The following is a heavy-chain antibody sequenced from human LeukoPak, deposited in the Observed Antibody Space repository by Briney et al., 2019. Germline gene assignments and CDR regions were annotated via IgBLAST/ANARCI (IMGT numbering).Heavy chain of an antibody. V-gene: IGHV1-69*06. D-gene: IGHD2-2*01. J-gene: IGHJ3*02. Sequence: SVKVSCKASGGTFSSYAISWVRQAPGQGLEWMGGIIPIFGTANYAQKFQGRVTITADKSTSTAYMELSSLRSEDTAVYYCARAGYCSSTSCPNDAFDIWGQGTMVTVSS. CDR3: ARAGYCSSTSCPNDAFDI. CDR2: IIPIFGTA. CDR1: GGTFSSYA.